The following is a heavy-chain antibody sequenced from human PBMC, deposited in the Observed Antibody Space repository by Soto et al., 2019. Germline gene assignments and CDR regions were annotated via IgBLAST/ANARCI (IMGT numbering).Heavy chain of an antibody. Sequence: PGXSLRLSCVASGFTFSSYSMNCVRQAPGKGLEWVSYISSSSSSIYYADSVKGRFTISRDNAKNSLYLQMNSLRAEDTAVYYCARETGNVMDVWGKGTTVTVSS. D-gene: IGHD1-1*01. V-gene: IGHV3-48*01. J-gene: IGHJ6*04. CDR2: ISSSSSSI. CDR3: ARETGNVMDV. CDR1: GFTFSSYS.